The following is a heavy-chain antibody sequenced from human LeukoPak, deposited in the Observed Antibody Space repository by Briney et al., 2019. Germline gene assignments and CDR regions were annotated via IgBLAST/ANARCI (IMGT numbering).Heavy chain of an antibody. V-gene: IGHV3-7*01. CDR3: AREYCSSTSCYLGGIQLWLGVPIYYMDV. J-gene: IGHJ6*03. Sequence: GGSLRLSCAASGFTYSSYWMSGVRQAPGKGLEGVANIKQDGSEKYYVDSVKGRFTISRDNAKNSLYLQMNSLRAEDTAVYYCAREYCSSTSCYLGGIQLWLGVPIYYMDVWGKGTTVTVSS. CDR1: GFTYSSYW. CDR2: IKQDGSEK. D-gene: IGHD2-2*01.